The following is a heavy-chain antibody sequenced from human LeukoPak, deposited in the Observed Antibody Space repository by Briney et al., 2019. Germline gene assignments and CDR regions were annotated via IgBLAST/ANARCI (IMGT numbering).Heavy chain of an antibody. V-gene: IGHV4-34*01. Sequence: GSLRLSCAASGFTFSSYAMSWVRQAPGKGLEWIGEINHSGSTNYNPSLKSRVTISVDTSKNQFSLKLSSVTAADTAVYYCARDVVVVPAAIHYGMDVWGQGTTVTVSS. J-gene: IGHJ6*02. CDR1: GFTFSSYA. CDR3: ARDVVVVPAAIHYGMDV. CDR2: INHSGST. D-gene: IGHD2-2*01.